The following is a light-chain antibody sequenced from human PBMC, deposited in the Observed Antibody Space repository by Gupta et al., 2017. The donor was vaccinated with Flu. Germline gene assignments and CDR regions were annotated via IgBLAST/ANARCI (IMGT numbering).Light chain of an antibody. V-gene: IGKV1-17*01. CDR2: GAT. Sequence: DMQMTQSLSSLSASVGDRVTITCRASQGIRNALAWYQQKSGKAPKRLIYGATSLQSGVPSRFSGSGSGTDFTLTISSLQPEDFATYYCLHHDSYPLSFGGGTKVEIK. CDR1: QGIRNA. J-gene: IGKJ4*01. CDR3: LHHDSYPLS.